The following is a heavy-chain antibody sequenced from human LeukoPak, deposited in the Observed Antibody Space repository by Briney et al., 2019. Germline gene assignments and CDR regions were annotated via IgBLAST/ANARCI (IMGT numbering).Heavy chain of an antibody. V-gene: IGHV1-2*02. CDR2: INPNSGGT. D-gene: IGHD3-9*01. J-gene: IGHJ4*02. CDR1: GYTFTGYY. CDR3: ARAQGLHFDIDY. Sequence: ASVKVSCKASGYTFTGYYMHWVRQAPGQGLEWMGWINPNSGGTNYAQKLQGRVTMTRDTSISTAYMELSRLRSDDTAVYYCARAQGLHFDIDYWGQGTLVTVSS.